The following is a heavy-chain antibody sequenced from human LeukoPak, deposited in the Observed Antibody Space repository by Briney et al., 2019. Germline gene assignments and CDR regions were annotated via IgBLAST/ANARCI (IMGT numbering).Heavy chain of an antibody. V-gene: IGHV3-74*01. CDR2: INSDGSST. CDR3: ARVDSSGWYYYYGMGV. J-gene: IGHJ6*04. D-gene: IGHD6-19*01. CDR1: GFTFSSYW. Sequence: GGSLRLSCAASGFTFSSYWMHWVRQAPGKGLVWVSRINSDGSSTSYADSVKGRFTISRDNAKNTLYLQMNSLRAEDTAVYYCARVDSSGWYYYYGMGVWAKGPRSPSPQ.